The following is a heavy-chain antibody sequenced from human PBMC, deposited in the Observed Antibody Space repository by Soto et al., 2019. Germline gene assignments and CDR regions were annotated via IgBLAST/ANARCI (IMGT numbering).Heavy chain of an antibody. CDR3: IKASTVTGVGGYR. Sequence: EVQLVESGGGLVQPGGSLRLSCAASGFAFSSYWMQWVRQPPGKGPVWVSRISSDGRNTTYADPVKGRFTISRDNAKXXXXXXXXXXXXXDTAVYYCIKASTVTGVGGYRWGQGTLVTVSS. D-gene: IGHD6-19*01. V-gene: IGHV3-74*03. CDR1: GFAFSSYW. CDR2: ISSDGRNT. J-gene: IGHJ5*02.